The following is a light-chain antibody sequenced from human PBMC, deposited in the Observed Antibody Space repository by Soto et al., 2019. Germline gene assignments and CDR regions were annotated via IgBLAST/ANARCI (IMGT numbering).Light chain of an antibody. V-gene: IGLV1-40*01. J-gene: IGLJ2*01. CDR3: QSYDSSLSGVV. Sequence: QSVLTQPPSVSAAPGQKVTISCSGSSSNIGNNYVSWYQQVPGTAPKLLIYGNSNRPSGVPDRFSGSKSGTSASLAITGLQAEDEADYYCQSYDSSLSGVVFGGGTKLTVL. CDR1: SSNIGNNY. CDR2: GNS.